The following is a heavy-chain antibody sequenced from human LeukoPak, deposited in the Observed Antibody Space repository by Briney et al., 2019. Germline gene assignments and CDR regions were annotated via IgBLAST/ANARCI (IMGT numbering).Heavy chain of an antibody. CDR1: EFSVGSNY. D-gene: IGHD6-6*01. CDR2: ISSRGSTI. CDR3: ARVGPWIEARVYFDY. Sequence: PGGSLRLSCAASEFSVGSNYMTWVRQAPGKGLEWVSYISSRGSTIYYADSVKGRFTISRDNAKNSLSLQMSSLRAEDTAVYYCARVGPWIEARVYFDYWGQGTLVTVSS. J-gene: IGHJ4*02. V-gene: IGHV3-11*04.